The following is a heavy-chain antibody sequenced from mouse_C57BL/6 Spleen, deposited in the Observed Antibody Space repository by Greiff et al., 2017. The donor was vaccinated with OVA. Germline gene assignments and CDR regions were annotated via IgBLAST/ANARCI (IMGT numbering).Heavy chain of an antibody. V-gene: IGHV1-59*01. J-gene: IGHJ3*01. CDR2: IDPSDSYT. Sequence: VQLQQPGAELVRPGTSVKLSCKASGYTFTSYWMHWVKQRPGQGLEWIGVIDPSDSYTNYNQKFKGKATLTVDTSSSTAYMQLSSLTSEDSAVYYCARWEAWFAYWGQGTLVTVSA. D-gene: IGHD4-1*01. CDR1: GYTFTSYW. CDR3: ARWEAWFAY.